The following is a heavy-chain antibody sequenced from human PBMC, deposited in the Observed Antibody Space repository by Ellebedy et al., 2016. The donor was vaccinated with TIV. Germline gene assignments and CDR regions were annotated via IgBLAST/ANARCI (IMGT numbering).Heavy chain of an antibody. J-gene: IGHJ4*02. CDR3: ARSSQTPPDGDYVEF. D-gene: IGHD3-16*01. Sequence: MPSETLSLTCTVSGGSISSYYWSWIRHFPGRGLEWIGYIYHSETTYYNPSLKGRATISVDTAKNHFSLKLTSVSVADTAVYFCARSSQTPPDGDYVEFWGRGTLVTVSS. CDR2: IYHSETT. CDR1: GGSISSYY. V-gene: IGHV4-59*06.